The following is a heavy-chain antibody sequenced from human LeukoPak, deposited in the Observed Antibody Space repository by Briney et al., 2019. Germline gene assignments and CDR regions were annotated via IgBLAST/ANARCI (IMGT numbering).Heavy chain of an antibody. J-gene: IGHJ6*03. V-gene: IGHV4-59*11. CDR3: ARGRGYCSSTSCYHYYYYYMDV. D-gene: IGHD2-2*01. Sequence: SETLSLTCTVSGGSISSHYWSWIRQPPGKGLEWIGYIYYSGSTNYNPSLKSRVTISVDTSKNQFSLKLSSVTAADTAVYYCARGRGYCSSTSCYHYYYYYMDVWGKGTTVTVSS. CDR1: GGSISSHY. CDR2: IYYSGST.